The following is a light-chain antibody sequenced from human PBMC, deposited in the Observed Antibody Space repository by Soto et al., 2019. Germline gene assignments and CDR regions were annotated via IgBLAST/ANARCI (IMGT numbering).Light chain of an antibody. CDR1: SGHSSYA. V-gene: IGLV4-69*01. CDR3: RTWGTDIKGV. J-gene: IGLJ2*01. Sequence: QLVLTQSPSASASLGASVKLTCTLSSGHSSYAIAWHQQQPEKGPRYLMKLNSDGSHTKGDGIPDRFSGSSSGAERYLTISSLQSEDEADYYCRTWGTDIKGVFGGGTKLTVL. CDR2: LNSDGSH.